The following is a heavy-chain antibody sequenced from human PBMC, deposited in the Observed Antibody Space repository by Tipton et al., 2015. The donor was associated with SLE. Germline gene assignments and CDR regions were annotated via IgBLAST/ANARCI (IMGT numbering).Heavy chain of an antibody. Sequence: TLSLTCAVYGGSFSGYYWSWIRQPPGKGLEWIGSIYHSGSTYYNPSLKSRVTISVDTSKNQFSLKVTSVTAADTAVYYCARDYGEPPYYFDHWGQGTLVTVYS. CDR1: GGSFSGYY. CDR3: ARDYGEPPYYFDH. D-gene: IGHD4-17*01. CDR2: IYHSGST. V-gene: IGHV4-34*01. J-gene: IGHJ4*02.